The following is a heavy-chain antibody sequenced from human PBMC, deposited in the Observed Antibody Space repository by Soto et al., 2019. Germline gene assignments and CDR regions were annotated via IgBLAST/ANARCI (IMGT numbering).Heavy chain of an antibody. CDR2: IKDKTEGEAT. CDR1: GFTFTNVW. CDR3: TTWAGSIGRYPLDS. J-gene: IGHJ4*02. D-gene: IGHD6-19*01. V-gene: IGHV3-15*07. Sequence: EVLLVESGGGLVKPGGSLRLSCAASGFTFTNVWMNWVRQAPGKGLEWVGRIKDKTEGEATDYAAPVKGRFSISREDLKTTPKPQMNSLKTDDTAVYYFTTWAGSIGRYPLDSWGQGTLVTVSS.